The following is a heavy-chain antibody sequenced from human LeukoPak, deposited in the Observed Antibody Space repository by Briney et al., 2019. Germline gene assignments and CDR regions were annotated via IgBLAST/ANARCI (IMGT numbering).Heavy chain of an antibody. CDR1: GFTFGDYA. D-gene: IGHD6-19*01. J-gene: IGHJ5*02. V-gene: IGHV3-49*03. CDR2: IRSKAYGGTT. CDR3: TNYGYMWLVTDR. Sequence: GGSLRLSCTASGFTFGDYAMSWFRQAPGKGLEWVGFIRSKAYGGTTEYAASVKGRFTISRDDSKSIAYLQMNSLKTEDTAVYYCTNYGYMWLVTDRWGQGTLVTVSS.